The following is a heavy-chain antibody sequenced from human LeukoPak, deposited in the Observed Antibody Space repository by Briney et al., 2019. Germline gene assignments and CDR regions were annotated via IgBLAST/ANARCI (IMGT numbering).Heavy chain of an antibody. CDR1: GYTFTSYD. V-gene: IGHV1-8*01. CDR2: MNPNSGNT. J-gene: IGHJ5*02. CDR3: ARVLAGASSGYSPLDP. Sequence: ASVRVSCKASGYTFTSYDINWVRQATGQGLEWMGWMNPNSGNTGYAQKFQGRVTMTRNTSISTAYMELSSLRSEDTAVYYCARVLAGASSGYSPLDPWGQGTLVTVSS. D-gene: IGHD3-22*01.